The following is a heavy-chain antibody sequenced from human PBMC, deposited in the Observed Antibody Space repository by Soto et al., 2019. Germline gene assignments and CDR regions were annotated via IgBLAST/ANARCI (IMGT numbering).Heavy chain of an antibody. V-gene: IGHV5-51*01. J-gene: IGHJ4*02. CDR1: GYTFTSHW. Sequence: PGESLKISCKGSGYTFTSHWIGWVRQMPGKGLEWMGIIFPGDSDTRYSPSFQGQVTISADKSINTASLQWSSLKASDTPMYFCVRHRVYFDYWCQGTLVTVSS. CDR3: VRHRVYFDY. CDR2: IFPGDSDT.